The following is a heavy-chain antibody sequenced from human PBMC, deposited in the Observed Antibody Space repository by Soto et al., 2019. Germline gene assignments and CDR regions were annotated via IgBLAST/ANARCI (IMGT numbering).Heavy chain of an antibody. Sequence: SETLSPTCAISGASVSSNSATWNWIRQSPSRGLEWLGRTYYRSKWYNDYAVSVKSRVTINPDTSKNQFSLQLNSVTPEDTAVYYCAREEIAAAYNWFDPWGQGTLVTVSS. CDR2: TYYRSKWYN. D-gene: IGHD6-13*01. J-gene: IGHJ5*02. V-gene: IGHV6-1*01. CDR3: AREEIAAAYNWFDP. CDR1: GASVSSNSAT.